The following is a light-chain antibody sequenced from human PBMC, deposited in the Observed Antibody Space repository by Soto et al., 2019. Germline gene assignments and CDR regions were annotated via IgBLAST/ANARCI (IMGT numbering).Light chain of an antibody. J-gene: IGLJ1*01. CDR1: SSDVGGYNY. Sequence: QSVLTQPASVSGSPGQSITISCTGTSSDVGGYNYVSWYQQHPGKAPKLMIYDVSNRPSGVSNRFSGSKSGNTASLTISGLQAEYEADYYSSSYSSSSRGVFGTGTMVTVL. CDR3: SSYSSSSRGV. CDR2: DVS. V-gene: IGLV2-14*01.